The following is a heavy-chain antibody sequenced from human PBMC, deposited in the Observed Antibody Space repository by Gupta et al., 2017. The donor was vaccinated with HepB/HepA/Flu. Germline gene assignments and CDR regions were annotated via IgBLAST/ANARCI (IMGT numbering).Heavy chain of an antibody. J-gene: IGHJ6*03. CDR3: AHSRSYYYYYMDV. V-gene: IGHV2-5*01. CDR2: IYWNDDN. Sequence: QITLKESGPTLVKPTQTLTLTCTFSGISLTSIGLGVGWIRQPPGKAPEWLALIYWNDDNRYSPSLKSRLTNTKDTSKNQVVLTMTNMDPVDTATYYCAHSRSYYYYYMDVWGKGITVTVSS. CDR1: GISLTSIGLG.